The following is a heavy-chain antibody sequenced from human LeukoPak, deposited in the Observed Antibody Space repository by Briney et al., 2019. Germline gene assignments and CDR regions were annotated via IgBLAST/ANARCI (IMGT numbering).Heavy chain of an antibody. V-gene: IGHV3-30*02. CDR2: IPYDKSTE. Sequence: GGSLRLSCAASGFTFSTFAMHWVRQAPGKGLEWVAFIPYDKSTEYYADSVKGRFTISRDNSKNTLDSQMNSLRTEDTAVYYCTCSGSYRDFDYWGQGILVTVSS. J-gene: IGHJ4*02. CDR3: TCSGSYRDFDY. D-gene: IGHD3-10*02. CDR1: GFTFSTFA.